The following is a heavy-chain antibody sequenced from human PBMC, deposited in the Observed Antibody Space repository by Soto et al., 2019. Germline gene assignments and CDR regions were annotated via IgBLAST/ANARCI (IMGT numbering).Heavy chain of an antibody. V-gene: IGHV1-18*01. Sequence: ASVKVSCKASGYTFTSYGISWVRQAPGQGLEWMGWISAYNGNTNYAQKLQGRVTMTTDTSTSTAYMELRSLRSDDTAVYYCARDPSPVAAAANNWFDPWGQGTLVTVSS. J-gene: IGHJ5*02. CDR3: ARDPSPVAAAANNWFDP. CDR1: GYTFTSYG. D-gene: IGHD6-13*01. CDR2: ISAYNGNT.